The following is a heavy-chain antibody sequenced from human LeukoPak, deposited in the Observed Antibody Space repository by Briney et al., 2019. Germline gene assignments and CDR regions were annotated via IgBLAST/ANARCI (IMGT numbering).Heavy chain of an antibody. CDR1: GGSISSYY. Sequence: SETLSLTCTVSGGSISSYYWSWIRQPPGKELEWIGYIYSSGSTNYNPSLKSRVTISVDTSKNQFSLTLGSVSATDTAVYYCVSPRGFSYGYFDYWGQGTLVTVSS. V-gene: IGHV4-59*08. D-gene: IGHD5-18*01. J-gene: IGHJ4*02. CDR2: IYSSGST. CDR3: VSPRGFSYGYFDY.